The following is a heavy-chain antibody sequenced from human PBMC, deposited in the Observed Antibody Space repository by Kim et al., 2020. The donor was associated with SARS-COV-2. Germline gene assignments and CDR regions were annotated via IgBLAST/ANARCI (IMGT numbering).Heavy chain of an antibody. CDR2: ISGSGSST. D-gene: IGHD3-10*01. V-gene: IGHV3-23*01. J-gene: IGHJ4*02. Sequence: GGSLRLSCAASGFTFSNYAMTWVRQAPGKGLEWVSSISGSGSSTYHADSLKGRFTISRVNSRNTLYLQMNNLRAEDTAVYYCAKVSDYYGSGSFDDYFDYWGQGTLVTVSS. CDR1: GFTFSNYA. CDR3: AKVSDYYGSGSFDDYFDY.